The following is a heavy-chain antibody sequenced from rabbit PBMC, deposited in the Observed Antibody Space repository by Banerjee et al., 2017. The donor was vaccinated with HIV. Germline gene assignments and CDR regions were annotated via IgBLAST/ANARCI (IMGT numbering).Heavy chain of an antibody. D-gene: IGHD3-1*01. J-gene: IGHJ4*01. CDR1: GFSFSSSYY. CDR2: TATSNSNS. Sequence: QEQLEESGGDLVKPEGSLTLTCTASGFSFSSSYYMCWVRQAPGKGLEWIACTATSNSNSYYASWAKGRFTISKTSSTTVTLQMTSLTAADTATYFCARLWADTRGNLNLWGPGTLVTVS. CDR3: ARLWADTRGNLNL. V-gene: IGHV1S45*01.